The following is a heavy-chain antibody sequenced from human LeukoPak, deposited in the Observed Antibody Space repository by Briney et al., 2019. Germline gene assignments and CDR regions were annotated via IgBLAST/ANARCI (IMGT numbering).Heavy chain of an antibody. CDR3: AREWGEYHFDY. CDR1: GGSFSGYY. J-gene: IGHJ4*02. D-gene: IGHD1-26*01. V-gene: IGHV4-34*01. Sequence: SETLSLTCAVYGGSFSGYYWSWIRQPPGKGLEWIGEINHSGSTNYNPSLKSRVTISVDTSKNQSSLKLSSVTAADTAVYYCAREWGEYHFDYWGQGTLVTVSS. CDR2: INHSGST.